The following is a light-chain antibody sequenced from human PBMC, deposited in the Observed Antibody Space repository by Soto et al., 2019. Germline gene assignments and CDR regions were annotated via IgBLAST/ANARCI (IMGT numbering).Light chain of an antibody. Sequence: EVVLTQSPGTLSLSPGERATLSCRASQTVTSNYLAWYQQQPGQAPRLLIYGASSRATDIPDRFSGSGSGTDFTLTISRLEPEESALYYCQQYVSLPVTFGQGTKVDIK. J-gene: IGKJ2*01. CDR1: QTVTSNY. V-gene: IGKV3-20*01. CDR3: QQYVSLPVT. CDR2: GAS.